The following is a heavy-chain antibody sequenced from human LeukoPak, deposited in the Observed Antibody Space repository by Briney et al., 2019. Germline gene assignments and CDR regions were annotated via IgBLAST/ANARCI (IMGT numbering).Heavy chain of an antibody. CDR1: GGSLSAYY. Sequence: SETLSLTCAVYGGSLSAYYWTWIRQPPGKGLEWIGEINHGGSTNYNPSLKSRVTISIDTSKNQFSLKLSSVTAADTAVYFCARRTYSAAYWKHFDYWGQGTLVTVSS. V-gene: IGHV4-34*01. CDR3: ARRTYSAAYWKHFDY. J-gene: IGHJ4*02. D-gene: IGHD1-1*01. CDR2: INHGGST.